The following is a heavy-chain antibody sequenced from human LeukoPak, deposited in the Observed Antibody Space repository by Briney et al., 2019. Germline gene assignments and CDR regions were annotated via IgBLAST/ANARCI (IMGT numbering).Heavy chain of an antibody. CDR1: GYSFTSYW. J-gene: IGHJ4*02. CDR2: IYPGDSDT. CDR3: ARPNYYDSSGYYSLGY. D-gene: IGHD3-22*01. Sequence: GEALKIFCKGSGYSFTSYWIGWVRQMPREGLEGMGIIYPGDSDTRYSPSFQGQVTISADKSISTAYLQWSSLKASDTAMYYCARPNYYDSSGYYSLGYWGQGTLVTVSS. V-gene: IGHV5-51*01.